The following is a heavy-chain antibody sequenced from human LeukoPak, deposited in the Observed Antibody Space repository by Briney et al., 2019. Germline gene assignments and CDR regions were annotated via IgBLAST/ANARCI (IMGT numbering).Heavy chain of an antibody. CDR2: IWYDGSNK. J-gene: IGHJ4*02. Sequence: GRSLRLSCAASGFTFSSYGMHWVRQAPGKGLEWVAVIWYDGSNKYYADSVKGRFTISRDNSKNTLYLQMNSLRVEDTAVYYCARNGRSLDSWGQGTLVTVSS. D-gene: IGHD2-15*01. V-gene: IGHV3-33*01. CDR3: ARNGRSLDS. CDR1: GFTFSSYG.